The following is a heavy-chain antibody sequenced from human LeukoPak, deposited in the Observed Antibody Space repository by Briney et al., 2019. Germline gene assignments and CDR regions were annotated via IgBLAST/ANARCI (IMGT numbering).Heavy chain of an antibody. CDR3: AKTFTAMDPMEFDY. V-gene: IGHV3-23*01. Sequence: GSLRPSFAAPGFTLSSLALSLVRQAPGKGPEWVSAISGSGGSTYYADSVKGRFTISRDNSKNTLYLQMNSLRAEDTAVYYCAKTFTAMDPMEFDYWGQGTLVTVSS. CDR1: GFTLSSLA. CDR2: ISGSGGST. D-gene: IGHD5-18*01. J-gene: IGHJ4*02.